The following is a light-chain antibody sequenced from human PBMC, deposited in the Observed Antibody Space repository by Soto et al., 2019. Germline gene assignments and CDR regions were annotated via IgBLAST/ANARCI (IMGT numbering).Light chain of an antibody. J-gene: IGKJ1*01. CDR1: QSISNN. CDR2: GAS. V-gene: IGKV3-15*01. CDR3: QHYNSYSEA. Sequence: EIVMTQSPATLSLSPGEKATLSCRASQSISNNFAWFQQKPGQVPRLLIYGASNRATGVSARFSGSGSGTEFTLTISSLQPDDFATYYCQHYNSYSEAFGQGTKVDIK.